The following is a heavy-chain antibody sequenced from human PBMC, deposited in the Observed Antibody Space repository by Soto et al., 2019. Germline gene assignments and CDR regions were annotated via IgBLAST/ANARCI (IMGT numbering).Heavy chain of an antibody. CDR1: GYTFTSYG. J-gene: IGHJ6*02. Sequence: ASVKVSCKASGYTFTSYGISWVRQAPGQGLEWMGWISAYNGNTNYAQKLQGRVTMTTDTSTSTAYMELRSLRSDDTAVYYCATGPPYYYDRGCYYGMDVWGQGTTVTVSS. V-gene: IGHV1-18*04. CDR3: ATGPPYYYDRGCYYGMDV. D-gene: IGHD3-22*01. CDR2: ISAYNGNT.